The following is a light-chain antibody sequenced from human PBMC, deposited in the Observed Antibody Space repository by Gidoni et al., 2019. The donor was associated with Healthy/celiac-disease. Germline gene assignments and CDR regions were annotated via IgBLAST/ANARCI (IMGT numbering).Light chain of an antibody. V-gene: IGKV1-39*01. Sequence: DIQMTQSPSSLSASVGDRVTITCRASQSISSYLNWYQKKPGKAPKLLIYAASSLQSGVPSRFSCSGSGTDFTLTIRSLQPEDFATYYCQQSYSTPPFTFGPGTKVDIK. CDR1: QSISSY. CDR3: QQSYSTPPFT. J-gene: IGKJ3*01. CDR2: AAS.